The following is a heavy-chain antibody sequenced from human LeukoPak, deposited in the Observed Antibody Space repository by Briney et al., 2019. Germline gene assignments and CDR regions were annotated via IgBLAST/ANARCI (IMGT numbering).Heavy chain of an antibody. V-gene: IGHV1-24*01. CDR2: FDPEDGKT. D-gene: IGHD5-12*01. CDR3: ATPYSGYDFWDSGNFDL. CDR1: GYTLTELS. Sequence: GASVKVSCKVSGYTLTELSMHWVRQAPGKGLEWMGGFDPEDGKTIYAQKFQGRVTMTEDTSTDTAYMELSSLRSEDTAVYYCATPYSGYDFWDSGNFDLWGRGTLVTVSS. J-gene: IGHJ2*01.